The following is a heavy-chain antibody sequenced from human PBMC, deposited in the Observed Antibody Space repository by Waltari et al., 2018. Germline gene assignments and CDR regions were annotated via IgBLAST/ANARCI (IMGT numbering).Heavy chain of an antibody. V-gene: IGHV1-2*07. CDR3: ARDFGYNDFWSGTRWFDP. J-gene: IGHJ5*02. D-gene: IGHD3-3*01. Sequence: QVQLVQSGAEVKKPGASVKVSCKASGYTFTGQYMHWVRQAPGQGLEWMGWINPNKGYTTYAHRFQGRVAVTRDASISTAYLELTGLRSDDTAVYYCARDFGYNDFWSGTRWFDPWGQGTLVTVSS. CDR1: GYTFTGQY. CDR2: INPNKGYT.